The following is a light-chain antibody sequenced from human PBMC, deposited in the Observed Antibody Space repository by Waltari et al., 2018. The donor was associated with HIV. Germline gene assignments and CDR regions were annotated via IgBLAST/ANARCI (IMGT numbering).Light chain of an antibody. J-gene: IGLJ2*01. CDR3: QSYDSSLSGPYVV. CDR1: SSNIGAGYD. CDR2: GNS. V-gene: IGLV1-40*01. Sequence: QSVLTQPPSVSGAPGPRVTLSCTGSSSNIGAGYDVHWYQQLPGTAPKLLIYGNSNRPAGVPDRFSGSKSGTSASLAITGLQAEDEADYYCQSYDSSLSGPYVVFGGGTKLTVL.